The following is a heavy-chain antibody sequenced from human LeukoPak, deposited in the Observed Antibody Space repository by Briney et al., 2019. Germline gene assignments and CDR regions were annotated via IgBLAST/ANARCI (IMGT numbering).Heavy chain of an antibody. J-gene: IGHJ4*01. CDR3: VRRQYNSDFDFWSGFDY. V-gene: IGHV2-5*02. CDR1: GFSIGTSGVG. Sequence: SGPTLVKPTQTLTLACTLFGFSIGTSGVGVGWIRQPPGKALEWLALIYWDEDIRYSPSLKNRLTITKDTSKNQVLLTMTNMDPVDTATYYCVRRQYNSDFDFWSGFDYWGHGTLVTVSS. CDR2: IYWDEDI. D-gene: IGHD3-3*01.